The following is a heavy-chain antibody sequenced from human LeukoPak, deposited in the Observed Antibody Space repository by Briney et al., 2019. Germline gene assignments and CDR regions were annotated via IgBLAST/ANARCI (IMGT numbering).Heavy chain of an antibody. V-gene: IGHV4-4*07. Sequence: PSETLSLTCTVSGVSITDSYLSSIRQPAGKGLEWIGRIYTSGSTNYNPSLKSRVAMSLDRSENQFSLKLNSVTAADTAVYYCARDGWDRSSQTFDYWGQGTLVTVSS. D-gene: IGHD6-13*01. J-gene: IGHJ4*02. CDR3: ARDGWDRSSQTFDY. CDR1: GVSITDSY. CDR2: IYTSGST.